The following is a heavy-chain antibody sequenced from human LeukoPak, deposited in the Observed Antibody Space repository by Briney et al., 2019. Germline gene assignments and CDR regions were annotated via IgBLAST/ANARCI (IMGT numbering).Heavy chain of an antibody. CDR2: INPNSGGT. CDR3: ARASGGSSGYYSTDY. J-gene: IGHJ4*02. V-gene: IGHV1-2*02. CDR1: GYTFTGYY. Sequence: ASVKVSCKASGYTFTGYYMHWVRQAPGQGLEWMGWINPNSGGTIYAQKFQGRVTMTRDTSISTAYMELSRLRSDDTAVYYCARASGGSSGYYSTDYWGQGTLVTVSS. D-gene: IGHD3-22*01.